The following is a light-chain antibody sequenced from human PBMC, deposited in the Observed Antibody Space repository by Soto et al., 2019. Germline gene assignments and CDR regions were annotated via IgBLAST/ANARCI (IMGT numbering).Light chain of an antibody. CDR2: GAS. Sequence: EIVLTQSPGTLSLSPGDRATLSCRASQSVRSSSLAWYQQRPAQAPRLLIFGASNRATDIPDRFSGSGSGTDFTLTISRLEPEDFAVYYCQQFGTSPLTFGGGTKVEIK. CDR3: QQFGTSPLT. V-gene: IGKV3-20*01. J-gene: IGKJ4*01. CDR1: QSVRSSS.